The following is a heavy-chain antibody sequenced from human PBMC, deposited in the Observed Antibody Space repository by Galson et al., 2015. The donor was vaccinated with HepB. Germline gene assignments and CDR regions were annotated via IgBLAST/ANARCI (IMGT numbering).Heavy chain of an antibody. V-gene: IGHV1-2*02. CDR2: INPNSGGT. D-gene: IGHD6-6*01. Sequence: SVKVSCKASGYTFTGYHMHWVRQAPGQGLEWMGWINPNSGGTNYAQKFQGRVTMTRDTSISTAYMELSRLRSDDTAVYYCARELYSSSSGNWFDPWGQGTLVTVSS. CDR3: ARELYSSSSGNWFDP. CDR1: GYTFTGYH. J-gene: IGHJ5*02.